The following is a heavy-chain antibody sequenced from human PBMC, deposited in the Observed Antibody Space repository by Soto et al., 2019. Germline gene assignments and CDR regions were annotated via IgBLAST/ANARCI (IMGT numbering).Heavy chain of an antibody. D-gene: IGHD1-26*01. CDR2: IIPIFGTA. Sequence: QVQLMQSGAEVKKPGSSVKVSCKASGGTFSSYAISWVRQSPGHGLEWVGGIIPIFGTAHYAQKFQGRVTITADESTSTAYMELSSLRSEDTAVYYCATGSGSYWLGNYWGQGTLVTVSS. CDR1: GGTFSSYA. V-gene: IGHV1-69*01. CDR3: ATGSGSYWLGNY. J-gene: IGHJ4*02.